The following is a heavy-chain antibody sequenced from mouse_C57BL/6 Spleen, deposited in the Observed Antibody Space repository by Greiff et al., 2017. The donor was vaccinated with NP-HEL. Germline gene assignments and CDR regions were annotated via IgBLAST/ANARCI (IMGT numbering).Heavy chain of an antibody. J-gene: IGHJ1*03. Sequence: QVQLQQSGPEPVKPGASVKISCKASGYAFSSSWMNWVKQRPGKGLEWIGRIYPGDGDTNYNGKFKGKATLTADKSSSTAYMQLSSLTSEDSAVYFCARSYYGSSYDWYFDVWGTGTTVTVSS. CDR1: GYAFSSSW. CDR3: ARSYYGSSYDWYFDV. D-gene: IGHD1-1*01. CDR2: IYPGDGDT. V-gene: IGHV1-82*01.